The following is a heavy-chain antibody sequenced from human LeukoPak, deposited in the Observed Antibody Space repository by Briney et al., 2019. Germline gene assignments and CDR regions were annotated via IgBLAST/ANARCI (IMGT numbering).Heavy chain of an antibody. CDR1: GGSISSYY. CDR2: IYYSGST. J-gene: IGHJ3*02. CDR3: ARDTSRGLLDAFDI. D-gene: IGHD6-19*01. Sequence: SETLSLTCTVSGGSISSYYWSWIRQPPGKGLEWIGYIYYSGSTNYNPSLKSRVTISVDTSKNQFSLKLSSVTAADTAVYYCARDTSRGLLDAFDIWGQGTMVTVSS. V-gene: IGHV4-59*12.